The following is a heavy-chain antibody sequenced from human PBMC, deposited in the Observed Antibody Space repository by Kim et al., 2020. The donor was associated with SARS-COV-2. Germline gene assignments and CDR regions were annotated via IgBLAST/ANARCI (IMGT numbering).Heavy chain of an antibody. J-gene: IGHJ4*02. V-gene: IGHV3-21*01. CDR1: GFTFSSYS. D-gene: IGHD2-15*01. Sequence: GGSLRLSCAASGFTFSSYSMNWVRQAPGKGLEWVSSISSSSSYIYYADSVKGRFTISRDNAKNSLYLQMNSLRAEDTAVYYCARGWEVVAATLGAIDYWGPGTLVPVSS. CDR3: ARGWEVVAATLGAIDY. CDR2: ISSSSSYI.